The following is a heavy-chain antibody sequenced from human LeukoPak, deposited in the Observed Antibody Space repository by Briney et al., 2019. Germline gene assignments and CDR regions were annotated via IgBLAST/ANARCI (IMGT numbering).Heavy chain of an antibody. V-gene: IGHV4-4*07. CDR3: AREGDYGDYSKSFYYMDV. J-gene: IGHJ6*03. CDR2: IYTSENT. Sequence: SETLSLTCTVSGGYIGSYYWSWIRQPAGKGLEWIGRIYTSENTDYNPSLKSRVTMSVDMSTSQFSLRLTSVTAADTAVYCCAREGDYGDYSKSFYYMDVWGKGTTVTVSS. CDR1: GGYIGSYY. D-gene: IGHD4-17*01.